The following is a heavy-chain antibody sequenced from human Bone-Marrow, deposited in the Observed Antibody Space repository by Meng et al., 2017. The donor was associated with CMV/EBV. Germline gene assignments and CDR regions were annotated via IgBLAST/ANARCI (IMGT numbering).Heavy chain of an antibody. CDR3: ASETYYDFWSGYYG. V-gene: IGHV3-66*02. CDR2: IYSGGST. CDR1: GFTFSSYA. Sequence: GESLKISCAASGFTFSSYAMSWVRQAPGKGLEWVSVIYSGGSTYYADSVKGRFTISRDNSKNTLYLQMNSLRAEDTAVYYCASETYYDFWSGYYGWGQGTLVTVSS. D-gene: IGHD3-3*01. J-gene: IGHJ4*02.